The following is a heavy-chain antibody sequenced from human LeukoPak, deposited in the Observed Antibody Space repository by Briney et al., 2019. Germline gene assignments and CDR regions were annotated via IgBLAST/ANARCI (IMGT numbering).Heavy chain of an antibody. CDR1: GGSISSYY. Sequence: PSETLFLTCTVSGGSISSYYWSWIRQPAGKGLEWIGRIYTSGSTNYNPSLKSRVTMSVDTSKNQFSLKLSSVTAADTAVYYCARDIGAPAPYYYYYYMDVWGKGTTVTVSS. V-gene: IGHV4-4*07. J-gene: IGHJ6*03. CDR3: ARDIGAPAPYYYYYYMDV. CDR2: IYTSGST. D-gene: IGHD4/OR15-4a*01.